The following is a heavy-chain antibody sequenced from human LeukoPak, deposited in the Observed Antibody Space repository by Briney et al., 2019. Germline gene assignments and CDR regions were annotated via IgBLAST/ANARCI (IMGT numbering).Heavy chain of an antibody. V-gene: IGHV1-18*01. CDR1: GYTFTSYG. J-gene: IGHJ4*02. CDR3: ARTSGVSVAGSPYYFDF. CDR2: ISPYSGNT. D-gene: IGHD6-19*01. Sequence: VASVKVSCKASGYTFTSYGISWVRQAPGQGLECMGWISPYSGNTDYAQKLQGRVTMTTDTSTTTAYMELRSLRFDDTAVYYCARTSGVSVAGSPYYFDFWGQGTLISVSS.